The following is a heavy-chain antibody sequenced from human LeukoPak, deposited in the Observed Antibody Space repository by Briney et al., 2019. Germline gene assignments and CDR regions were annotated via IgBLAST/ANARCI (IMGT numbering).Heavy chain of an antibody. CDR3: ARALFFYGDFPYFDY. D-gene: IGHD4-17*01. CDR2: INAATGNT. CDR1: GYTFTNYA. J-gene: IGHJ4*02. Sequence: ASVKVSRKASGYTFTNYAIHWVRQAPGQRLELMGWINAATGNTKYSQNFQGRITITRDTSASTAYMELNSLRSEDMAVYFCARALFFYGDFPYFDYWGQGALVTVSS. V-gene: IGHV1-3*01.